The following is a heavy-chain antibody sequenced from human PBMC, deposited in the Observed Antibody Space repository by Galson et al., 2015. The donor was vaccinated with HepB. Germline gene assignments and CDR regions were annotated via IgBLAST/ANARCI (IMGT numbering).Heavy chain of an antibody. CDR1: GYMFPNFW. V-gene: IGHV5-51*01. J-gene: IGHJ6*02. CDR3: VRQGDSRYYNAMDV. D-gene: IGHD1-26*01. CDR2: IYPADSDT. Sequence: QSGAEVKKPGESLKISCQSSGYMFPNFWIGWVRQTPGKGLEWMGIIYPADSDTRYSPSFQGQVIISADTSINAAYLQWSSLKASDTAMYYCVRQGDSRYYNAMDVWGQGTTVTVSS.